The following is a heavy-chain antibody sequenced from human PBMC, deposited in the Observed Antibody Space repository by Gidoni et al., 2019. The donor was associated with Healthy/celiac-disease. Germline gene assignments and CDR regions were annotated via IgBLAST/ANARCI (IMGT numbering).Heavy chain of an antibody. D-gene: IGHD6-13*01. CDR1: GFTFSSYG. J-gene: IGHJ4*02. V-gene: IGHV3-30*18. CDR2: ISYDGSNK. Sequence: QVQLVESGGGVVQPGRSLRLSCAASGFTFSSYGMHWVRQAPGKGLEWVAVISYDGSNKYYADSVKGRFTISRDNSKNTLYLQMNSLRAEDTAVYYCAKAGSWPTGGFDYWGQGTLVTVSS. CDR3: AKAGSWPTGGFDY.